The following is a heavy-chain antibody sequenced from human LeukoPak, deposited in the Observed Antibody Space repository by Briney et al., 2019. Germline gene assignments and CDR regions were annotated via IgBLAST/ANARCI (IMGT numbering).Heavy chain of an antibody. Sequence: PGGSLRLSCAASGFTFSNYWMNWVRQVPGKGLEWVATIKQGGGERYYVDSVEGRFTISRDNGKTSVYLQMNSLRADDTAVYYCARSRAAVVMGELLPSFYYGMDVWGQGTTVTVSS. CDR1: GFTFSNYW. D-gene: IGHD3-16*01. CDR2: IKQGGGER. V-gene: IGHV3-7*03. J-gene: IGHJ6*02. CDR3: ARSRAAVVMGELLPSFYYGMDV.